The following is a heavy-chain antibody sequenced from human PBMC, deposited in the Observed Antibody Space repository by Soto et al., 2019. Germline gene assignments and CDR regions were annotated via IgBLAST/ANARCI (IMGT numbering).Heavy chain of an antibody. CDR1: GYTLTELS. CDR3: ARTPSGVVGAPRINWFDP. CDR2: FDPEDGET. V-gene: IGHV1-24*01. D-gene: IGHD2-15*01. J-gene: IGHJ5*02. Sequence: ASVKVSCKVSGYTLTELSMHWVRQAPGKGLEWMGGFDPEDGETIYAQKFQGRVTMTEDTSTDTAYMELSSLGSEDTAVYYCARTPSGVVGAPRINWFDPWGQGTLVTVSS.